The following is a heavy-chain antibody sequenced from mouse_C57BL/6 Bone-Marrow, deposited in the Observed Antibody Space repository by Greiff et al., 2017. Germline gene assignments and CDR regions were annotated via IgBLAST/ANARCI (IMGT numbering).Heavy chain of an antibody. CDR2: IYPRSGNT. D-gene: IGHD2-3*01. J-gene: IGHJ2*01. CDR3: ASRGWLSFDY. Sequence: QVQLKESGAELARPGASVKLSCKASGYTFTSYGISWVKQRTGQGLEWIGEIYPRSGNTYYNEKFKGKATLTADKSSSTAYMELRSLTSEVSAVYFCASRGWLSFDYWGQGTTLTVSS. V-gene: IGHV1-81*01. CDR1: GYTFTSYG.